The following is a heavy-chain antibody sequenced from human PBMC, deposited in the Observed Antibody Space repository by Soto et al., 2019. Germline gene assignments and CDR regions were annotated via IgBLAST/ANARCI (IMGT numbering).Heavy chain of an antibody. CDR2: ISYDGRNK. D-gene: IGHD3-10*01. Sequence: QVQLVESGGGVVQPGRSLRLSCAASGFTFSSYAMHWVRQAPGKGLEWVAVISYDGRNKYYADSVKGRFTISIDNSKNTLYLQMNSLRAEDTAVYYCARDAEDGWHFLGSEGFDYWGQGTLVTVPS. J-gene: IGHJ4*02. CDR3: ARDAEDGWHFLGSEGFDY. CDR1: GFTFSSYA. V-gene: IGHV3-30-3*01.